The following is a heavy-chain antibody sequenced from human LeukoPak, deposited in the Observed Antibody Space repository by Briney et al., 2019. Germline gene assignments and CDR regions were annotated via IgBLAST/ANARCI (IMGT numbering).Heavy chain of an antibody. D-gene: IGHD6-19*01. V-gene: IGHV3-30-3*01. CDR2: ISYDGSNK. CDR1: GFTFSSYA. J-gene: IGHJ3*02. CDR3: GRIRGDRHSSGWSDSFDI. Sequence: PGGSLRLSCAASGFTFSSYAMHWVRQAPGKGLEWVAVISYDGSNKYYADSVKGRFTISRDNAKNSLYLQMNSLRAEDTALYYCGRIRGDRHSSGWSDSFDIWGQGTMVTVSS.